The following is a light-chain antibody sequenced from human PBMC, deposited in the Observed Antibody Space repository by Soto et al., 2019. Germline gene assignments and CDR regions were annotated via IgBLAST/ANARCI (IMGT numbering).Light chain of an antibody. V-gene: IGKV1-33*01. J-gene: IGKJ4*01. Sequence: DIQMTQSPSSLSASVGDRVTITCQASQGIKNYLNWYQQKPGKAPKLLIYEASNLETGVPSRFSGSGSGTSFTFSISSLQPEDIATYYCQQCDDFITFGGGTRIEIK. CDR3: QQCDDFIT. CDR1: QGIKNY. CDR2: EAS.